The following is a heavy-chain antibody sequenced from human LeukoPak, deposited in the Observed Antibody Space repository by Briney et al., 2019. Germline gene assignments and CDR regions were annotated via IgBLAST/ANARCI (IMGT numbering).Heavy chain of an antibody. CDR1: GGSISSGSYY. CDR3: ASMRVRGVIITGAIDY. CDR2: IYTSGST. J-gene: IGHJ4*02. V-gene: IGHV4-61*02. D-gene: IGHD3-10*01. Sequence: SETLSLTCTVSGGSISSGSYYWSWIRQPAGKGLEWSGRIYTSGSTNYNPSLESRVTISVDTSKNQFSLKLSSVTAADTAVYYCASMRVRGVIITGAIDYWGQGTLVTVSS.